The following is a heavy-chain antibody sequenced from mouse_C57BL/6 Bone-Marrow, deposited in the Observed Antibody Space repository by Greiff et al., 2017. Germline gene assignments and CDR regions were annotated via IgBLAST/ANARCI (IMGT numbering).Heavy chain of an antibody. Sequence: QVQLQQSGPELVKPGASVKLSCKASGYTFTSYDINWVKQRPGQGLEWIGWIYPRDGSTKYNEKFKGKVTLTVATSSSTVYMELHSLTSEDSAIYFCAWIYMDYWGQGTSVTVSS. CDR3: AWIYMDY. CDR2: IYPRDGST. D-gene: IGHD1-3*01. V-gene: IGHV1-85*01. CDR1: GYTFTSYD. J-gene: IGHJ4*01.